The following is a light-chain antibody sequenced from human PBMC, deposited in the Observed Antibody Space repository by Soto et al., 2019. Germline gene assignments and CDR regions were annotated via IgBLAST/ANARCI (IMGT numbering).Light chain of an antibody. CDR1: QSVSSK. V-gene: IGKV3-15*01. Sequence: EIVMTQSPATLSVYPGEAATLSCRASQSVSSKLAWYQQKPGQAPRLLIYGASTRATGIPARFSGSGSGTEFTLIISSLQSEDSAVYYCQQYNSWLWTFGQGTKVEIK. J-gene: IGKJ1*01. CDR3: QQYNSWLWT. CDR2: GAS.